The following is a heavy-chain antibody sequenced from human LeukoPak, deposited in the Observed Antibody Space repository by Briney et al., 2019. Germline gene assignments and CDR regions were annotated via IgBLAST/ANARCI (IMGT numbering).Heavy chain of an antibody. CDR2: IYYSGST. J-gene: IGHJ4*02. CDR3: ARLGGEWELPRFDY. D-gene: IGHD4-23*01. V-gene: IGHV4-59*05. CDR1: GGSISSYY. Sequence: SSETLSLTCTVSGGSISSYYWSWIRQPPGKGLEWIGSIYYSGSTYYNPSLKSRVTITLDSSKNQFSLKLTSLTAADTAVYYCARLGGEWELPRFDYWGQGSLVTVSS.